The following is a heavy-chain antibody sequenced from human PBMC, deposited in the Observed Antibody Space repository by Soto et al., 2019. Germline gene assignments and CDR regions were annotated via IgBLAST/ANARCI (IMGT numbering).Heavy chain of an antibody. D-gene: IGHD5-12*01. Sequence: PSETLSLTCTVSGGSISNYYWSWIRQPPGKGLEWIGYIYYSGSTNYNPSLKSRVTISVDTSKNQFSLKLSSVTAADTAVYYCARQSKSGYDLSYFDYWDQGTLVTVSS. CDR1: GGSISNYY. CDR3: ARQSKSGYDLSYFDY. J-gene: IGHJ4*02. V-gene: IGHV4-59*08. CDR2: IYYSGST.